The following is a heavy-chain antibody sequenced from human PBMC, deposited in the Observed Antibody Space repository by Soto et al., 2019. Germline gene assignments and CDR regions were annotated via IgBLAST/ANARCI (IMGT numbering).Heavy chain of an antibody. CDR2: IYYTGKT. J-gene: IGHJ4*02. D-gene: IGHD6-25*01. CDR1: GGTIGDYY. V-gene: IGHV4-59*01. Sequence: SETLSLTCTISGGTIGDYYWSWIRQPPGKDLEWIAYIYYTGKTDQNPSLEGRVSISLGTSRNQFSLKLRSVTAADTAVYYCVKKQNRAASFASWGRGVSVTVS. CDR3: VKKQNRAASFAS.